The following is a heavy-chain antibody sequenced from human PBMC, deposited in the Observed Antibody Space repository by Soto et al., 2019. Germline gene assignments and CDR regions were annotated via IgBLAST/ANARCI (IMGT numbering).Heavy chain of an antibody. V-gene: IGHV1-24*01. Sequence: QVPLVQSGAEVKKPGASVKVSCKVSVYTFTDLSMHWVRQAPGEGLEWMGGFDPEKGKRIYAQNFQGRVTMTEDTSTGTAYMDLSSIRSDDTAVYYCAASILRVWVLPHFDYWGQGTLVSVSS. CDR2: FDPEKGKR. CDR3: AASILRVWVLPHFDY. D-gene: IGHD3-10*01. CDR1: VYTFTDLS. J-gene: IGHJ4*02.